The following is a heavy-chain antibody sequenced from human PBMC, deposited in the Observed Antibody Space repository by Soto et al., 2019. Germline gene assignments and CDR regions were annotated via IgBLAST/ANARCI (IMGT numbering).Heavy chain of an antibody. J-gene: IGHJ4*02. V-gene: IGHV3-23*01. D-gene: IGHD3-3*01. CDR3: AKVAGVLRFLEWLPNTPAYFDY. CDR2: ISGSGGST. CDR1: GFTFSSYA. Sequence: HPGGSLRLSCAASGFTFSSYAMSWVRQAPGKGLEWVSAISGSGGSTYYADSVKGRFTISRDNSKNTLYLQMNSLRAEDTAVYYCAKVAGVLRFLEWLPNTPAYFDYWGQGTLVTVSS.